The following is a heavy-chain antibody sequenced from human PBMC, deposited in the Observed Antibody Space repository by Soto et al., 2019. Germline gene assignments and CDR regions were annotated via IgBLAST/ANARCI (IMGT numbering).Heavy chain of an antibody. J-gene: IGHJ3*02. V-gene: IGHV1-18*01. CDR1: GYTFSNYG. CDR2: ISAYNGNT. Sequence: QVQLVQSGAEVKKPGASVKVSCKASGYTFSNYGLSWVRQAPGQGLEWMGWISAYNGNTIYAQKFQGRVTMTTDTSTSTAYMDLRSPKSDDTAVFYCARKYLGAFDIWGQGTLVTVS. CDR3: ARKYLGAFDI. D-gene: IGHD2-2*01.